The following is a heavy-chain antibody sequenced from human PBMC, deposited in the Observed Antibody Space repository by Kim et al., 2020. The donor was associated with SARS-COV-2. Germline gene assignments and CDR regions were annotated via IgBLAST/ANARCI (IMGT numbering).Heavy chain of an antibody. CDR2: INWNGGST. V-gene: IGHV3-20*01. Sequence: GGSLRLSCAASGFTFDDYGMSWVRQAPGKGLEWVSGINWNGGSTGYADSVKGRFTISRDNAKNSLYLQMNGLRAEDTALYHCARAANSSSWWGPIDYWGQGTLVTVSS. CDR3: ARAANSSSWWGPIDY. D-gene: IGHD6-13*01. J-gene: IGHJ4*02. CDR1: GFTFDDYG.